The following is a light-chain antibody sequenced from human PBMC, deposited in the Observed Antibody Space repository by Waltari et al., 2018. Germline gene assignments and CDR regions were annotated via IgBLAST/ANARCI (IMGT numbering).Light chain of an antibody. V-gene: IGLV2-11*01. CDR1: GSDVGDFTS. CDR3: CSYAGIWV. J-gene: IGLJ3*02. Sequence: QSALTQPRSVSGSPGPSVTISCAATGSDVGDFTSVSWYQQHPGKAPKLVIFDVSKRPSGVPDRFSGCKSGTSASLTVSGLQAEDEADYYCCSYAGIWVFGGGTKLTVL. CDR2: DVS.